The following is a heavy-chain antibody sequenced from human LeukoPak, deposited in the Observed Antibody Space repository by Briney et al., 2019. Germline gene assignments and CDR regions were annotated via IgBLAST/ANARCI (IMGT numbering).Heavy chain of an antibody. D-gene: IGHD5-12*01. CDR2: IYYIGDT. V-gene: IGHV4-59*01. CDR3: ARDRGYSGYDYYGMDV. J-gene: IGHJ6*02. Sequence: SETLSLTCTVSGGSISRYYWNWIRQPPGKGLEWIGYIYYIGDTNYTPSLKSRVTISVDTSKTQFSPKLTSVTAADTAVYYCARDRGYSGYDYYGMDVWGQGTTVTVSS. CDR1: GGSISRYY.